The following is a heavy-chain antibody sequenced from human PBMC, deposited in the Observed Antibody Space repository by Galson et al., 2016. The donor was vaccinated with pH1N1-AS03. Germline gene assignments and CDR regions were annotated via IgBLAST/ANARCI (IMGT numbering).Heavy chain of an antibody. J-gene: IGHJ4*02. V-gene: IGHV1-3*01. Sequence: SVKVSCKASGDTFNDNALHWVRQAPGQSLEWMGWVNLGNSNTKYSQRFQDRVIITMDTSANTAYMELRDLTSEDTAVFYCARLGDKWELRHWGQGTLVTVSS. CDR3: ARLGDKWELRH. CDR2: VNLGNSNT. CDR1: GDTFNDNA. D-gene: IGHD1-26*01.